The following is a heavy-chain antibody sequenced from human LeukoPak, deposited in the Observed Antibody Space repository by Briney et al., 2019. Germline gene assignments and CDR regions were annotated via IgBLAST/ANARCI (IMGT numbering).Heavy chain of an antibody. Sequence: PSETLSLTCTVSGGSISSGTYYWSWIRQPPGKGLEWIGEINHSGSTNYNPSLKSRVTISVDTSKNQFSLKLSSVTAADTAVYYCARAFTIFGVVIRYYFDYWGQGTLVTVSS. CDR2: INHSGST. CDR3: ARAFTIFGVVIRYYFDY. CDR1: GGSISSGTYY. J-gene: IGHJ4*02. V-gene: IGHV4-39*07. D-gene: IGHD3-3*01.